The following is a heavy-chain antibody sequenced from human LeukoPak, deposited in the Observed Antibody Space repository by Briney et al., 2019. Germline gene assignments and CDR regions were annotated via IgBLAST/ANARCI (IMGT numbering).Heavy chain of an antibody. CDR2: IYYSGST. V-gene: IGHV4-59*01. CDR1: AGSISSYY. J-gene: IGHJ4*02. D-gene: IGHD2-8*01. CDR3: ARSTKSRYCTNGVCYTGGAFDY. Sequence: SETLSLTCSVSAGSISSYYWSWIRQPPGKGLEWIGYIYYSGSTNYNPSLKSRVTISVDTSKNQFSLKLSSVTAADTAVYYCARSTKSRYCTNGVCYTGGAFDYWGQGTLVTVSS.